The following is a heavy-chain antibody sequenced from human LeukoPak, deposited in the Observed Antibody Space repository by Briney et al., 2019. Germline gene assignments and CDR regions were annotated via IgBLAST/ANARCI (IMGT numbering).Heavy chain of an antibody. CDR1: GGSIRSYY. V-gene: IGHV4-59*08. CDR2: ISYSGNT. D-gene: IGHD5-12*01. CDR3: ARHGGGAYGLDY. Sequence: PSETLSLACSVSGGSIRSYYWSWIRQSPGKGLEWIGYISYSGNTNYNPSLESRVTISVDTSKNQFFLILSSVIAPDTAVYYCARHGGGAYGLDYWGQGTLATVSS. J-gene: IGHJ4*02.